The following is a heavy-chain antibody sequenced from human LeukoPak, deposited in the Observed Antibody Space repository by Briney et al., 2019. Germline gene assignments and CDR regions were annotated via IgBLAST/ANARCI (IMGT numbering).Heavy chain of an antibody. CDR3: ARDPPYSHSVLDV. Sequence: SQTLSLTCAISGDIFSNSGAAWNWIRQSPSRGLEWLGRTYYRSTWYFDYAVFVESRLTVNPDTSKNQFSLQLSSVTPDDTAVYYCARDPPYSHSVLDVWGQGTTVTVSS. D-gene: IGHD2-21*01. CDR2: TYYRSTWYF. V-gene: IGHV6-1*01. CDR1: GDIFSNSGAA. J-gene: IGHJ6*02.